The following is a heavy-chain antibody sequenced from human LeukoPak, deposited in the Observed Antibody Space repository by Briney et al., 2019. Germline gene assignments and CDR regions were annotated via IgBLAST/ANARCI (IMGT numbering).Heavy chain of an antibody. V-gene: IGHV3-48*04. CDR2: ITSDSNTI. CDR3: ARDRTATQGS. D-gene: IGHD1-26*01. Sequence: GGSLRLSCAASGFTFTSYSMNWVRQAPGKGLEWISYITSDSNTIYYADSVKGRFTISRDNAKNSLYLQMNSLRAGDTATYYCARDRTATQGSWGQGTLVTVSS. J-gene: IGHJ5*02. CDR1: GFTFTSYS.